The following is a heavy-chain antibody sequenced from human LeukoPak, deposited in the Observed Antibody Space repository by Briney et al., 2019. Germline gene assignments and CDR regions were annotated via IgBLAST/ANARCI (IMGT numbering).Heavy chain of an antibody. J-gene: IGHJ4*02. CDR1: GHTFTSYG. CDR3: ARDRADDSSGYYSAIWWNPHFDY. Sequence: ASVKVSCKASGHTFTSYGISWVRQAPGQGLEWMGWISAYNGNTNYAQKLQGRVTMTTDTSTSTAYMELRSLRSDDTAVYYCARDRADDSSGYYSAIWWNPHFDYWGQGTLVTVSS. CDR2: ISAYNGNT. D-gene: IGHD3-22*01. V-gene: IGHV1-18*01.